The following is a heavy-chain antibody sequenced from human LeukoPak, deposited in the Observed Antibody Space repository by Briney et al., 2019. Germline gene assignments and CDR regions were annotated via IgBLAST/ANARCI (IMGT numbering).Heavy chain of an antibody. J-gene: IGHJ3*01. CDR3: ARGTTTVQRRDTFDV. V-gene: IGHV3-21*01. D-gene: IGHD4-11*01. CDR1: GFAFRTYS. Sequence: GGSLRVSCAASGFAFRTYSMDWVRQAPGKGLEWVASISTTSSHIYYAESLKGRFTISRDNAKNSLYLQMYSLRAEDTAVYYCARGTTTVQRRDTFDVWGQGTMVTVSS. CDR2: ISTTSSHI.